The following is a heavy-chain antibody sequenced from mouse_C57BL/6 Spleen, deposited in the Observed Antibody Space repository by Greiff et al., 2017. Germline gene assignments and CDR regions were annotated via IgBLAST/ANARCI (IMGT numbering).Heavy chain of an antibody. CDR3: TRDYYLYYAVDY. V-gene: IGHV5-9-1*02. D-gene: IGHD1-1*01. Sequence: EVMLVESGEGLVKPGGSLKLSCAASGFTFSSYAMSWVRQTPEKRLEWVADISSGGDYIYYADTVKGRFTISRDNARNTLYLQMSSLKSEDTAMYYCTRDYYLYYAVDYWGQGTSVTVSS. CDR2: ISSGGDYI. CDR1: GFTFSSYA. J-gene: IGHJ4*01.